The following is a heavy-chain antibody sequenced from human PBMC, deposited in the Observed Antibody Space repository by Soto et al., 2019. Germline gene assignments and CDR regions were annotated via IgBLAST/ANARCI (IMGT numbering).Heavy chain of an antibody. CDR3: ARDLGAAAGNWFDP. Sequence: DPMKGRHTISRDNAKNSLYLQMNSLRAEDTAVYYCARDLGAAAGNWFDPWGQGTLVTVSS. V-gene: IGHV3-11*06. D-gene: IGHD6-13*01. J-gene: IGHJ5*02.